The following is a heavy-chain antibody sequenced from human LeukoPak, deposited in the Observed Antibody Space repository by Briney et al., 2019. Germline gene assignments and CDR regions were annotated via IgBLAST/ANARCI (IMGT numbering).Heavy chain of an antibody. CDR3: ARRYDSSGYYSVDY. J-gene: IGHJ4*02. Sequence: GGSLRLSCAASGFTVSSNYMSWVRQAPGKGLEWVSVIYSGGSTYYADSVKGRFTISRDNSKNTLYLQMNSLRAEDTAVYYCARRYDSSGYYSVDYWGQGTLVTVSS. V-gene: IGHV3-66*04. CDR1: GFTVSSNY. CDR2: IYSGGST. D-gene: IGHD3-22*01.